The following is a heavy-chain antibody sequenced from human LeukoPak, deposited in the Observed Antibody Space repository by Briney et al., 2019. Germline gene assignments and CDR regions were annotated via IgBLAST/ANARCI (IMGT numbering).Heavy chain of an antibody. CDR2: IYHSGST. CDR3: ARDPEQWLVRGYFDY. D-gene: IGHD6-19*01. CDR1: GYSISSGHY. V-gene: IGHV4-38-2*02. Sequence: SETLSLTCAVSGYSISSGHYWGWIRQPPGKGLEWIGSIYHSGSTYYNPSLESRVTISVDTSKNQFSLRLSSVTAADTAVYYCARDPEQWLVRGYFDYWGQGTLVTVSS. J-gene: IGHJ4*02.